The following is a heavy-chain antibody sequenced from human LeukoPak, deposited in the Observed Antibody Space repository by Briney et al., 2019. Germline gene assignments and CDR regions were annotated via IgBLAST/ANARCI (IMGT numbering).Heavy chain of an antibody. CDR1: GGSISSYY. V-gene: IGHV4-59*01. CDR3: ARDLGTDYYGSGSPHNWFDP. D-gene: IGHD3-10*01. J-gene: IGHJ5*02. Sequence: PSETLSLTCTVSGGSISSYYWSWIRQPPGKGLEWIGYIYYSGSTNYNPSLKSRVTISVDTSKNQFSLKLSSVTAADTAVYYCARDLGTDYYGSGSPHNWFDPWGQGTLVALSS. CDR2: IYYSGST.